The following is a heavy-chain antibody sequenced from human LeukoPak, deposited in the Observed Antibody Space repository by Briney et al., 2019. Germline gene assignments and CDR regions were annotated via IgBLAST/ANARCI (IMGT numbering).Heavy chain of an antibody. CDR3: AKGQPGGTQLPSWALYYFDY. D-gene: IGHD5-18*01. Sequence: PGRSLRLSCAASGFTFSSSGMHWVRQAPGKGLQWVAVISYDGSNKYYTNSVKGRFTISRDNSKNTVYLQMNSLRAEDTAVYYCAKGQPGGTQLPSWALYYFDYWGQGTLVTVSS. CDR1: GFTFSSSG. V-gene: IGHV3-30*18. J-gene: IGHJ4*02. CDR2: ISYDGSNK.